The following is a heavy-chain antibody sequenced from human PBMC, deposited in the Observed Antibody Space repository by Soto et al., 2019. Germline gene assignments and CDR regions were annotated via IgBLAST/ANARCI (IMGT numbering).Heavy chain of an antibody. CDR3: ASSAYDFWSGPTGV. CDR2: ITPIFGTA. Sequence: GXSXKVSFKASGGTXTSYAISWVRQAPGQGLEWMGGITPIFGTANYAQKFQGRVTITADKSTSTAYMELSSLRSEDTAVYYCASSAYDFWSGPTGVWGQGTTGPVSS. CDR1: GGTXTSYA. J-gene: IGHJ6*02. V-gene: IGHV1-69*06. D-gene: IGHD3-3*01.